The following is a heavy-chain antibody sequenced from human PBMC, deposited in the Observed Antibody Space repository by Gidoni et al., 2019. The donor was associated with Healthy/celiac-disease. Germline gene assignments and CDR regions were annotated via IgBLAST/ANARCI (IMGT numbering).Heavy chain of an antibody. D-gene: IGHD6-13*01. J-gene: IGHJ4*02. V-gene: IGHV3-33*01. CDR1: GFTFSSYG. CDR2: IWYDGSNK. Sequence: QVQLVESGGGVVQPGRSLRLSCAASGFTFSSYGMHWVRQAPGKGLEWVAVIWYDGSNKYYADSVKGRFTISRDNSKNTLYLQMNSLRAEDTAVYYCARDGIAAAGSLYYFDYWGQGTLVTVSS. CDR3: ARDGIAAAGSLYYFDY.